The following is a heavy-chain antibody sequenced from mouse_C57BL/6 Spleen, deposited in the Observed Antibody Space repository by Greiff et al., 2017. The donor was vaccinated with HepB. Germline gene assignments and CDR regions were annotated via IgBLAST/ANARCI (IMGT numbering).Heavy chain of an antibody. CDR2: INPNNGGT. J-gene: IGHJ2*01. V-gene: IGHV1-22*01. Sequence: EVQLQESGPELVKPGASVKMSCKASGYTFTDYNMHWVKQSHGKSLEWIGYINPNNGGTSYNQKFKGKATLTVIKSSSTAYMELRSLTSEDSAVYYCARFYYGSSYNFDYWGQGTTLTVSS. D-gene: IGHD1-1*01. CDR3: ARFYYGSSYNFDY. CDR1: GYTFTDYN.